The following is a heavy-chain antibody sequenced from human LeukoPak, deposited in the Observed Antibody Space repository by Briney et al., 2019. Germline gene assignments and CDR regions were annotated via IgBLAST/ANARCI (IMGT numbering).Heavy chain of an antibody. CDR3: AREAQGGYDSDDYFDS. D-gene: IGHD5-12*01. CDR2: IIPIFGTA. J-gene: IGHJ4*02. CDR1: GGTVSSYA. V-gene: IGHV1-69*13. Sequence: RASVKVSCKASGGTVSSYAISWARQAPGQGLEWMGGIIPIFGTANYAQKFQGRVTITADESTSTAYMELSSLRSEDTAVYYCAREAQGGYDSDDYFDSWGQGTLVTVSS.